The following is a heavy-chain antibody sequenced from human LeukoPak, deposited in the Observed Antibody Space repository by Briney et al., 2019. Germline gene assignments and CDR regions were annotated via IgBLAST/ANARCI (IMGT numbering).Heavy chain of an antibody. D-gene: IGHD6-13*01. Sequence: GGSLRLSCVASGFTLSSYSMNWVRQAPGKGLEWVSSFTSRSGTIYYADSVKGRFTISRDNAKNSLFLQMSSLRAEDTAVYYCARESSGIAATDKIDFWGQGTLVTVSS. CDR1: GFTLSSYS. CDR2: FTSRSGTI. J-gene: IGHJ4*02. V-gene: IGHV3-21*01. CDR3: ARESSGIAATDKIDF.